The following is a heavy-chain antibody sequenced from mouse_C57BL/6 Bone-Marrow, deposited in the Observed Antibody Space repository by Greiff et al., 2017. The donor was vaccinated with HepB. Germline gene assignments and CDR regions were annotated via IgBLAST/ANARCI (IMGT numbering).Heavy chain of an antibody. CDR3: ALYYSNYVDY. J-gene: IGHJ4*01. CDR1: GYTFTSYW. V-gene: IGHV1-69*01. Sequence: VQLKQPGAELVMPGASVKLSCKASGYTFTSYWMHWVKQRPGQGLEWIGEIDPSDSYTNYNQKFKGKSTLTVDKSSSTAYMQLSSLTSEDSAVYYCALYYSNYVDYWGQGTSVTVSS. CDR2: IDPSDSYT. D-gene: IGHD2-5*01.